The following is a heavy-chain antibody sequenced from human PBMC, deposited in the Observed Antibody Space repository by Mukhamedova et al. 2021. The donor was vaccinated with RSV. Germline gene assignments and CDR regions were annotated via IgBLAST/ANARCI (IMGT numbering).Heavy chain of an antibody. D-gene: IGHD3-22*01. Sequence: EWMGIIYPGDSDTRYSPSFQGQVTISADKSISTAYLQWSSLKASDTAMYYCARLRRGGPHKVITTYWFDPWGQGTLVTVSS. CDR2: IYPGDSDT. V-gene: IGHV5-51*01. CDR3: ARLRRGGPHKVITTYWFDP. J-gene: IGHJ5*02.